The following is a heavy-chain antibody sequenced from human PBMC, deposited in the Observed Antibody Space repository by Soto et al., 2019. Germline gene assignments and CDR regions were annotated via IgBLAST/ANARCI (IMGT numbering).Heavy chain of an antibody. CDR2: ISSSSSYI. CDR1: GFTFSSYS. Sequence: SGGSLRLSCADSGFTFSSYSMNWVRQAPGKGLEWVSSISSSSSYIYYADSVKGRFTISRDNAKNSLYLQMNSLRAEDTAVYYCARVSHSSTSYWGQGTLVTVSS. D-gene: IGHD6-13*01. V-gene: IGHV3-21*01. CDR3: ARVSHSSTSY. J-gene: IGHJ4*02.